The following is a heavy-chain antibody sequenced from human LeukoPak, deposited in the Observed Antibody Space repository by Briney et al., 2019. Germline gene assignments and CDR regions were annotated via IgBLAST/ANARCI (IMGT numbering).Heavy chain of an antibody. CDR1: GGPFSGYF. J-gene: IGHJ4*02. CDR2: IHNSGTT. D-gene: IGHD3-10*01. V-gene: IGHV4-34*01. Sequence: SETLSLTCAVSGGPFSGYFWSWIRQSSGKGLEWIGEIHNSGTTNYNPSLNSRVTISEDTSKNPFYLNLSSVTAADTAVYYCARRYYYNLGSFPFDFWGQGTLVTVSS. CDR3: ARRYYYNLGSFPFDF.